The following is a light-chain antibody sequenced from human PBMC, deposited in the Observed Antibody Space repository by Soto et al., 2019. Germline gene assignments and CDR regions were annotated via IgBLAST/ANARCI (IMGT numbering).Light chain of an antibody. CDR2: GAS. Sequence: EIVMTQSPATLSVSPGERATLSCRASQSVSSNLAWYQQKSGQAPRLLIYGASTRATGIPARFSGSGSGTEFTLTISSLQSEDFAVYYCQQYNNWPVLTFGGGTKVEIK. CDR1: QSVSSN. CDR3: QQYNNWPVLT. V-gene: IGKV3-15*01. J-gene: IGKJ4*01.